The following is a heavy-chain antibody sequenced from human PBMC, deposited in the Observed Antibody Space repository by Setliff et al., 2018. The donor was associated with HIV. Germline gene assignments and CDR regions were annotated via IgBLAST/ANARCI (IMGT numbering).Heavy chain of an antibody. Sequence: GGSLRLSCAASGFSFSDSHMTWIRQAPGKGLEWVSSISGSGDSAYYADSVRGRFTISRDNAKNTLYLQMNSLRAKDAAVYYCAKAFGYCSGGSCPVLMDVWGKGTTVTVSS. J-gene: IGHJ6*03. D-gene: IGHD2-15*01. CDR1: GFSFSDSH. V-gene: IGHV3-23*01. CDR3: AKAFGYCSGGSCPVLMDV. CDR2: ISGSGDSA.